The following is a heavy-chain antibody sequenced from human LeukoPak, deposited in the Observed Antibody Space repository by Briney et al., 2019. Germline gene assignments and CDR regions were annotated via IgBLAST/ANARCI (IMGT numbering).Heavy chain of an antibody. J-gene: IGHJ6*02. D-gene: IGHD4-23*01. V-gene: IGHV1-69*05. CDR3: ARALYLTTVVTPADYYYGMDV. CDR2: IIPIFGTA. CDR1: GGTFSSYA. Sequence: SVKVSCKASGGTFSSYAISWVRQAPGQGLEWMGGIIPIFGTANYAQKFQGRVTITTDESTSTAYMELSSLRSEDTAVYYCARALYLTTVVTPADYYYGMDVWGQGTTVTVSS.